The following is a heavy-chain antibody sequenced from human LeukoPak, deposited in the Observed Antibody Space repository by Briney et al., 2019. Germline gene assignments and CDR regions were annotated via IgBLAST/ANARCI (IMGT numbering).Heavy chain of an antibody. J-gene: IGHJ3*02. D-gene: IGHD3-16*02. Sequence: GGSLRLSCAASGFTFSDYYMSWIRQAPGKGLEWVSYISSSGSTIYYADSVKGRFTISRDNAKNSLYLQMNSLRAEDTAVYYCARDRLGCGQMITFGGVIPIWGQGTMVTVSS. V-gene: IGHV3-11*01. CDR2: ISSSGSTI. CDR3: ARDRLGCGQMITFGGVIPI. CDR1: GFTFSDYY.